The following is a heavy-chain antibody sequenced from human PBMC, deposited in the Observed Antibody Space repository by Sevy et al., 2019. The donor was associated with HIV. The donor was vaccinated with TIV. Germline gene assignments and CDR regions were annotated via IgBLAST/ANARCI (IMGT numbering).Heavy chain of an antibody. CDR2: IYSGGST. J-gene: IGHJ4*02. D-gene: IGHD4-17*01. V-gene: IGHV3-53*01. CDR1: GFTVSSNY. CDR3: ARVGDYGDSFYFDY. Sequence: GGSLRLSCAASGFTVSSNYMSWVRQAPGKGLEWVSVIYSGGSTYYADSVKGRFTISRDNSKNTLYLQMNSLRAEDTAVYYCARVGDYGDSFYFDYWGQRTLVTVSS.